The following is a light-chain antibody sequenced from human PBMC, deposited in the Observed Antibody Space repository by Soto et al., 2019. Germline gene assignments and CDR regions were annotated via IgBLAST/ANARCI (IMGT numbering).Light chain of an antibody. V-gene: IGLV2-23*02. CDR1: SSDIGSYNL. CDR2: EVS. J-gene: IGLJ2*01. CDR3: CSYAGSSILV. Sequence: QPVLTQPASVSGSPGQSITISCTGTSSDIGSYNLVSWYQQHPGNAPKFMIYEVSKRPSGVSNRFSGSKSGNTASLTISGLQAEDEADYYCCSYAGSSILVFGGGTKVTVL.